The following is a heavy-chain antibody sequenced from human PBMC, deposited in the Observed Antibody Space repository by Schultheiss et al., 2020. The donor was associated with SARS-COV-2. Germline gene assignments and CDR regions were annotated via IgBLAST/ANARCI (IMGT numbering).Heavy chain of an antibody. V-gene: IGHV3-74*01. Sequence: GESLKISCAASGFTVSSNYMSWVRQAPGKGLVWVSRINSDGSSTSYADSVKGRFTISRDNAKNTLYLQMNSLRAEDTAVYYCARSGYSYGYFVYAFDIWGQGTMVTVSS. D-gene: IGHD5-18*01. CDR2: INSDGSST. CDR3: ARSGYSYGYFVYAFDI. CDR1: GFTVSSNY. J-gene: IGHJ3*02.